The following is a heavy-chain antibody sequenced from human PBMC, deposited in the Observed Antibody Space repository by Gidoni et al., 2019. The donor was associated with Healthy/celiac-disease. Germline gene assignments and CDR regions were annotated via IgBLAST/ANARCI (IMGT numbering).Heavy chain of an antibody. CDR2: TNPNGVAT. V-gene: IGHV1-2*02. D-gene: IGHD3-10*01. J-gene: IGHJ6*02. CDR1: GYDCTGSS. CDR3: ARGRVWAMVRVHYYGMDV. Sequence: QVPLVQSGTEVKKPGASGTVSCKASGYDCTGSSMHSLRQAPGQGLEWIGWTNPNGVATNYAQKFQGRVTMTRDTSISTAYMELSRLGSDDTAVYYCARGRVWAMVRVHYYGMDVWGQGTTVTVSS.